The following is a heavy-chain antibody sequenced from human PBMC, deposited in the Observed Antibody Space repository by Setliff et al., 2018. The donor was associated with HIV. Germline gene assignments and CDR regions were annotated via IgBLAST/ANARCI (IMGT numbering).Heavy chain of an antibody. CDR2: IYYSGST. J-gene: IGHJ4*02. V-gene: IGHV4-61*03. CDR1: GDSVSSRSYY. D-gene: IGHD1-1*01. CDR3: AQLGMVDDFDY. Sequence: KTSETLSLTCTVSGDSVSSRSYYWSWIRQPPGKGLERIGYIYYSGSTNYNPSLKSRVTISVDTSKNHFSLKLRSVTAADTAVYYCAQLGMVDDFDYWGQGALVTVSS.